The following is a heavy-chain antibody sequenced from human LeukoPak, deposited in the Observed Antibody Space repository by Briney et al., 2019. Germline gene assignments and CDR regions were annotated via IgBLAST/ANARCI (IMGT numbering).Heavy chain of an antibody. V-gene: IGHV4-30-4*01. Sequence: PSETLSLTCTVSGGSISSGDYYWSWIRQPPGKGLEWIGYIYYSGSTYYNPSLKSRVTISVDTSKNQFSLKLSSVTAADTAVYYCARWNYYDNRGYSDDAFDIWGQGTMVTVSS. D-gene: IGHD3-22*01. J-gene: IGHJ3*02. CDR2: IYYSGST. CDR1: GGSISSGDYY. CDR3: ARWNYYDNRGYSDDAFDI.